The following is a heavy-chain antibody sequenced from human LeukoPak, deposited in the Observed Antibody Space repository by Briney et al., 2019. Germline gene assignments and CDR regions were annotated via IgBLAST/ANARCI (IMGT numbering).Heavy chain of an antibody. CDR1: GFTFDDYG. CDR3: ARAGYSSSWYNWFDP. Sequence: GRSLRLSCAASGFTFDDYGMSWVRQAPGKGLEWVSAINWNGGSTGYADSVKGRFTISRDNAKNSLYLQMNSLRAEDTALYYCARAGYSSSWYNWFDPWGQGTLVTVSS. J-gene: IGHJ5*02. V-gene: IGHV3-20*04. D-gene: IGHD6-13*01. CDR2: INWNGGST.